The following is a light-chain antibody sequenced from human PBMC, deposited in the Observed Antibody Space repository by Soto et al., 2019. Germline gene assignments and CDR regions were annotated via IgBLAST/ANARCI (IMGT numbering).Light chain of an antibody. CDR2: GNS. V-gene: IGLV1-40*01. Sequence: QSVLTQPPSVYGAPGQRVTISCTGSSSNIGAGYDVHWYQQLPGTAPKLLTYGNSNRPSGVPDRFSGSKSGTSASLAITGLQAEDEADYYCQSYDSSLSGYVFGTGTKLTVL. J-gene: IGLJ1*01. CDR1: SSNIGAGYD. CDR3: QSYDSSLSGYV.